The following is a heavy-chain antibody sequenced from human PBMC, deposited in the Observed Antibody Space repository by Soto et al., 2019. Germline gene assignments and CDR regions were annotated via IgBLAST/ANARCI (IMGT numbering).Heavy chain of an antibody. CDR3: AKDSFHIGYYYFDS. D-gene: IGHD5-12*01. V-gene: IGHV3-23*01. CDR1: GFTFTSHA. CDR2: ITSSGSST. J-gene: IGHJ4*02. Sequence: GGSLRLSCAASGFTFTSHAMSWVRQAPGKGLEWVSGITSSGSSTNYADSVMGRFAISRDTSKNTLFLQMNSLRAEDTAVYYCAKDSFHIGYYYFDSWGQGTLVTVSS.